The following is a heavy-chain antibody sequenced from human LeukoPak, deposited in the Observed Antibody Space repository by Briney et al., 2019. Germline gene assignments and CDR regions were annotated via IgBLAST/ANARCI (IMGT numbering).Heavy chain of an antibody. CDR2: IRYDGSNK. D-gene: IGHD3-10*01. CDR3: ARDSGRRDDC. J-gene: IGHJ4*02. CDR1: GFTFSSYR. V-gene: IGHV3-30*02. Sequence: GGSLRLSCAASGFTFSSYRMHWVRQAPGKGLEWVAFIRYDGSNKYYADSVKGRFTISRDNAKNTLYLHMNSLRADDTAVYYCARDSGRRDDCWGQGTLVTVSS.